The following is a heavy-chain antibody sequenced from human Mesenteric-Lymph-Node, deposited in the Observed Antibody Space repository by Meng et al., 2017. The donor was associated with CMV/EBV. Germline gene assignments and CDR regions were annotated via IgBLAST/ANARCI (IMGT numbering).Heavy chain of an antibody. Sequence: GESLKISCAASGFSFSTYGMHWVRQAPGKGLEWVAFIRYDGSNQYYADSVKGRFTISRDNSKNTLFLQMDSLRAEDTAVYYCAKERTSVLVVDFDYWGQGTLVTVSS. V-gene: IGHV3-30*02. CDR1: GFSFSTYG. CDR3: AKERTSVLVVDFDY. D-gene: IGHD3-22*01. CDR2: IRYDGSNQ. J-gene: IGHJ4*02.